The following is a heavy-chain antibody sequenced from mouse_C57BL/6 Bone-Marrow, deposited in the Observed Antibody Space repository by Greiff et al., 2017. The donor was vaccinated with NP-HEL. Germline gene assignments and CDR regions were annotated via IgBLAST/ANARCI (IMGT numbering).Heavy chain of an antibody. J-gene: IGHJ4*01. V-gene: IGHV10-1*01. CDR1: GFSFNTYA. D-gene: IGHD1-3*01. CDR2: IRSKSNNYAT. Sequence: GGGLVQPKGSLKLSCAASGFSFNTYAMNWVRQAPGKGLEWVARIRSKSNNYATYYADSVKDRFTISRDDSESMLYLQMNNLKTEDTAMYYCVRHRYRGDYAMDYWGQGTSVTVSS. CDR3: VRHRYRGDYAMDY.